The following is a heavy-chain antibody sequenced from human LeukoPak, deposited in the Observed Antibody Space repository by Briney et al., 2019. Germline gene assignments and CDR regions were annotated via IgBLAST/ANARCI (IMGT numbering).Heavy chain of an antibody. CDR2: IKQDGSEK. V-gene: IGHV3-7*03. CDR3: ARGGYYGSGSYSN. J-gene: IGHJ4*02. Sequence: PGGSLRLSCAASGFTFSSYWMSWVRQAPGKGLEWVAKIKQDGSEKYYVDSVKGRVTISRDNAKNSLYLQMNSLRAEDTAVYYCARGGYYGSGSYSNWGQGTLVTVSS. D-gene: IGHD3-10*01. CDR1: GFTFSSYW.